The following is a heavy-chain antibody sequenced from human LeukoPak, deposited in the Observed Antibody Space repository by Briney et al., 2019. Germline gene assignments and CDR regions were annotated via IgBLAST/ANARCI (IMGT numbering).Heavy chain of an antibody. Sequence: ETLSLTCTVSGGSISSYYWSWIRQPPGKGLEWIGYIYYSGSTNYNPSLKSRVTISVDTSKNQFSLKLSSVTAADTAVYYCARAHCSSTSCFHNWFDPWGQGTLVTVSS. CDR2: IYYSGST. CDR1: GGSISSYY. V-gene: IGHV4-59*12. J-gene: IGHJ5*02. CDR3: ARAHCSSTSCFHNWFDP. D-gene: IGHD2-2*01.